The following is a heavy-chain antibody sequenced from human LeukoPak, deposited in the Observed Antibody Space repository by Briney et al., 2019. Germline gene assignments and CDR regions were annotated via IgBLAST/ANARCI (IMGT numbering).Heavy chain of an antibody. CDR2: ISAYNGNT. CDR1: GYTFTSYG. D-gene: IGHD3-10*01. CDR3: ARDGVITMVRGVIPLIDY. V-gene: IGHV1-18*04. J-gene: IGHJ4*02. Sequence: ASVKVSCKASGYTFTSYGISWVRQAPGQGLEWMGWISAYNGNTNYAQKLQGRVTMTTDTSTSTAYMELRSLRSDDTAVYYCARDGVITMVRGVIPLIDYWGQGTLVTVPS.